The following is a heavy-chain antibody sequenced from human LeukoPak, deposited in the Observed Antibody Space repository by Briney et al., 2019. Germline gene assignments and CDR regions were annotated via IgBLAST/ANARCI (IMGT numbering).Heavy chain of an antibody. D-gene: IGHD2-2*01. CDR1: GYTFTGYY. CDR3: ARGYCSSTSCRYRDDY. V-gene: IGHV1-2*06. CDR2: INPNSGGT. J-gene: IGHJ4*02. Sequence: ASVKVSCKASGYTFTGYYMHWVRQAPGQGLEWMGRINPNSGGTNYAQKFQGRVTMTRDTPISTAYMELSRLRSDDTAVYYCARGYCSSTSCRYRDDYWGQGTLVTVSS.